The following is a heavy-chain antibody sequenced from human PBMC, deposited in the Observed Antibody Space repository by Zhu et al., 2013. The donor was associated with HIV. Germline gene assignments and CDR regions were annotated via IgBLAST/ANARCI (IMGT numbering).Heavy chain of an antibody. J-gene: IGHJ4*02. Sequence: QVQLQQWGAGLLKPSETLSLTCAVYGGSFSGYYWSWIRQPPGKGLEWIGEINHSGSTNYNPSLKSRVTISVDTSKNQFSLKLSSVTAADTAVYYCARPLGSANYGYWGQGTLVTVSS. CDR1: GGSFSGYY. CDR2: INHSGST. D-gene: IGHD3-10*01. V-gene: IGHV4-34*01. CDR3: ARPLGSANYGY.